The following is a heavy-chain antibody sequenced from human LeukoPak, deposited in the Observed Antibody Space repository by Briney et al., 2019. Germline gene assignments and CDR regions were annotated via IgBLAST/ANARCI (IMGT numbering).Heavy chain of an antibody. CDR3: ARDLKRDGYNPFDF. D-gene: IGHD5-24*01. Sequence: GGSLRLSCAASGFTFSSYWMYWLRHAPEKGLVWVSHSNGDGSGTSYADSVKGRFTISRDNAKNTLYLQMNSLRAEDTAVYYCARDLKRDGYNPFDFWGQGTLVTVPS. V-gene: IGHV3-74*01. CDR2: SNGDGSGT. J-gene: IGHJ4*02. CDR1: GFTFSSYW.